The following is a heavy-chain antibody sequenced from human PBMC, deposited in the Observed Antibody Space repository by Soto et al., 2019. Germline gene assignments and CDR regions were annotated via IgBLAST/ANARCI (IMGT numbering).Heavy chain of an antibody. Sequence: PSETLSLTCSVSGASISSYYWSWFRQAPGKGLEYIGYIHNGERTNYNPSLESPVTISADTSKNQFSLRLSSVTAADTAMYYCSYGDSPGPIDHWGQGTLVTVS. D-gene: IGHD4-17*01. V-gene: IGHV4-59*01. J-gene: IGHJ4*02. CDR1: GASISSYY. CDR2: IHNGERT. CDR3: SYGDSPGPIDH.